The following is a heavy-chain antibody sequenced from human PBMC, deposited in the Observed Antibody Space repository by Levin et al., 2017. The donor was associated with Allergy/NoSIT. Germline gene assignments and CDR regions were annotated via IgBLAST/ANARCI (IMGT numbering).Heavy chain of an antibody. Sequence: SVKVSCKASGGTFSSYAISWVRQAPGQGLEWMGGIIPIFGTANYAQKFQGRVTITADESTSTAYMELSSLRSEDTAVYYCARVSCSGGSCYLYGMDVWGQGTTVTVSS. V-gene: IGHV1-69*13. J-gene: IGHJ6*02. CDR3: ARVSCSGGSCYLYGMDV. CDR1: GGTFSSYA. CDR2: IIPIFGTA. D-gene: IGHD2-15*01.